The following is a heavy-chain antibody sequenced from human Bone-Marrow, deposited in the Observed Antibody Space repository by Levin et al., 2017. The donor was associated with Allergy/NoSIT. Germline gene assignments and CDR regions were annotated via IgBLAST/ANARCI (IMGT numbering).Heavy chain of an antibody. D-gene: IGHD1-26*01. J-gene: IGHJ5*02. CDR1: GFTFSNYS. Sequence: GGSLRLSCEASGFTFSNYSMSWVRQAPGRGLEWVANIKEDGSQQYYADSAKGRFTISRDNAKKSLHLQMNSLRVEDTAVYYCARFLRRASVVGDWFDPWGQGTLVTVSS. V-gene: IGHV3-7*04. CDR3: ARFLRRASVVGDWFDP. CDR2: IKEDGSQQ.